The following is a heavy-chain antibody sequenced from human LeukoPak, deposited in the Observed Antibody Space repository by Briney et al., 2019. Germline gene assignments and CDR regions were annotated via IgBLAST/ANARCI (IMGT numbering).Heavy chain of an antibody. D-gene: IGHD3-22*01. CDR3: ARDVIDPYYYDSSGYHWFDP. V-gene: IGHV1-18*04. CDR1: GYTFTGYY. J-gene: IGHJ5*02. CDR2: ISAYNGNT. Sequence: RASVKVSCKASGYTFTGYYMHWVRQAPGQGLEWMGWISAYNGNTNYAQKLQGRVTMTTDTSTSTAYMELRSLRSDDTAVYYCARDVIDPYYYDSSGYHWFDPWGQGTLVTVSS.